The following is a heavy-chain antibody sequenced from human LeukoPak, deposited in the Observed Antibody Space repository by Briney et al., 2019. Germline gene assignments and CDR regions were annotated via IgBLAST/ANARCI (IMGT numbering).Heavy chain of an antibody. J-gene: IGHJ4*02. CDR2: IKQDGSEK. CDR3: ARFDSSGYYYFDY. D-gene: IGHD3-22*01. CDR1: GFTFSSYW. V-gene: IGHV3-7*01. Sequence: PGGSLRLSCAASGFTFSSYWMSWVRQAPGKGLEWVANIKQDGSEKHYVDSVKGRFTISRDNAKNSLYLQMNSLRAEDTAVYYCARFDSSGYYYFDYWGQGTLVTVSS.